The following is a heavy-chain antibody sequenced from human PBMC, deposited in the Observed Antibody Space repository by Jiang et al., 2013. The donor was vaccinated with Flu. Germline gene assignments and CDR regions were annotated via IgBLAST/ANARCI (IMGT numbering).Heavy chain of an antibody. CDR2: IYHSGST. J-gene: IGHJ5*02. V-gene: IGHV4-30-2*01. CDR1: GGSISSGGYS. Sequence: GSGLVKPSQTLSLTCAVSGGSISSGGYSWSWIRQPPGKGLEWIGYIYHSGSTYYNPSLKSRVTISVDRSKNQFSLKLSSVTAADTAAYYCARLYSGYDLHWFDPWGQGTLVTVSS. D-gene: IGHD5-12*01. CDR3: ARLYSGYDLHWFDP.